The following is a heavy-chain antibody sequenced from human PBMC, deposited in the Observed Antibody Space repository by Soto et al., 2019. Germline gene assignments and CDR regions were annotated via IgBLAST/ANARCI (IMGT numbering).Heavy chain of an antibody. Sequence: QVQLVESGGGVVQPGTSLRLSCKASGFIFRDYLIHWVRQAPGKGLEWLAVLSFDGTAEYYADSTRGRFTISRANPKSTTYLVINNVRREDTAMYYCARVATRLQSMEVLEYWGQGTLVTVPS. V-gene: IGHV3-30*03. CDR1: GFIFRDYL. D-gene: IGHD2-21*02. J-gene: IGHJ4*02. CDR2: LSFDGTAE. CDR3: ARVATRLQSMEVLEY.